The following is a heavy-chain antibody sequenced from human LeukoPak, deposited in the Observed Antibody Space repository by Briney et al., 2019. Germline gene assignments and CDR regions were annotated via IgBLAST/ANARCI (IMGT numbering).Heavy chain of an antibody. CDR2: ISFSSSFI. V-gene: IGHV3-21*01. J-gene: IGHJ4*02. Sequence: GGSLRLSCTASGFTFSRYSMNWVRQAPGKGLEWVSSISFSSSFIYYADSVKGRFTISRDNAKNSLYLQMNSLRAEDTAVYYCAKVGEGSSWSKYYFGNWGQGTLVTVSS. CDR3: AKVGEGSSWSKYYFGN. CDR1: GFTFSRYS. D-gene: IGHD6-13*01.